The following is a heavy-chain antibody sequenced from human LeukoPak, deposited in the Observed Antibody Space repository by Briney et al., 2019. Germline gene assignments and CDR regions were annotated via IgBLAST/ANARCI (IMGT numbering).Heavy chain of an antibody. CDR2: IYYSGST. Sequence: LETLSLTCTVSGGSISSYYWSWIRQPPGKGLEWIGYIYYSGSTNYNPSLKSRVTISVDTSKNQFSLKLSSVTAADTAVYYCAREYRDAFDIWGQGTMVTVSS. CDR3: AREYRDAFDI. V-gene: IGHV4-59*01. CDR1: GGSISSYY. D-gene: IGHD3-16*02. J-gene: IGHJ3*02.